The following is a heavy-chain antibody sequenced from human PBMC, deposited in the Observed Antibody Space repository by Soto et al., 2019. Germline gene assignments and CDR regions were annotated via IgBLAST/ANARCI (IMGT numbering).Heavy chain of an antibody. J-gene: IGHJ6*02. CDR2: IKSKTDGGTT. CDR3: TTSITGYYYYGMDV. V-gene: IGHV3-15*07. Sequence: PWWSLRLSCVSSEFTFSNAWMNWVRQAPGKGLEWVGRIKSKTDGGTTDYAAPVKGRFTISRDDSKNTLYLQMNSLKTEDTAVYYCTTSITGYYYYGMDVWGQGTTVTVSS. CDR1: EFTFSNAW.